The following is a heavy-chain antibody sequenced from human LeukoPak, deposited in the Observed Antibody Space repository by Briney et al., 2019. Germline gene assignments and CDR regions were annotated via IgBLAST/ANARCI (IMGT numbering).Heavy chain of an antibody. CDR2: ISSSSSTI. Sequence: GGSLRLSCAASGFTFSRYSMNWVRQAPGKGLEWVSYISSSSSTISYADSVKGRFTISRDNAKNSLYLQMNSLRDEDTAVYYCARDVSGGSCYLGCWFDPRGQGTLVTVSS. V-gene: IGHV3-48*02. J-gene: IGHJ5*02. CDR3: ARDVSGGSCYLGCWFDP. D-gene: IGHD2-15*01. CDR1: GFTFSRYS.